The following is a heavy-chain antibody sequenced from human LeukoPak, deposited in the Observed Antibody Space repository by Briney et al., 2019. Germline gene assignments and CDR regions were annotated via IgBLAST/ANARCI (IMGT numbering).Heavy chain of an antibody. CDR2: IRYDGSNK. D-gene: IGHD4-17*01. J-gene: IGHJ4*02. V-gene: IGHV3-30*02. CDR1: GFTFSSCG. CDR3: AKDIDYGDYYFDY. Sequence: GGSLRLSCAASGFTFSSCGMHWVRQAPGKGLEWVAFIRYDGSNKYYADSVKGRFTISRDNSKNTLYLQMNSLRAEDTAVYYCAKDIDYGDYYFDYWGQGTLVTVSS.